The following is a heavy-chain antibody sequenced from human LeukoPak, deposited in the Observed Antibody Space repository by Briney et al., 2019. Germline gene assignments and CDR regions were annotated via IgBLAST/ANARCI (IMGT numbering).Heavy chain of an antibody. CDR3: ARVPRGYYFDY. D-gene: IGHD1-26*01. Sequence: SETLSLTCAVYGGSFSGYYWSWIRQPPGKGLEWTGEINHSGSTNYNPSLKSRVTISVDTSKNQFSLKLSSVTAADTAVYYCARVPRGYYFDYWGQGTLVTVSS. V-gene: IGHV4-34*01. J-gene: IGHJ4*02. CDR1: GGSFSGYY. CDR2: INHSGST.